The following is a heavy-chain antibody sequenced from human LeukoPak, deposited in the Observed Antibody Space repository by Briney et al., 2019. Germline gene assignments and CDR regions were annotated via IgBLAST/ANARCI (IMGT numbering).Heavy chain of an antibody. CDR3: AKGRYYDSSGYPTYYFDY. J-gene: IGHJ4*02. CDR2: ISGSGGST. CDR1: GFTFSSYA. Sequence: GGSLRLSCAASGFTFSSYAMSWVRQAPGKGLEWVSAISGSGGSTYYADSVKGRFTISRDNAKNSLYLQMNSLRAEDTALYYCAKGRYYDSSGYPTYYFDYWGQGTLVTVSS. D-gene: IGHD3-22*01. V-gene: IGHV3-23*01.